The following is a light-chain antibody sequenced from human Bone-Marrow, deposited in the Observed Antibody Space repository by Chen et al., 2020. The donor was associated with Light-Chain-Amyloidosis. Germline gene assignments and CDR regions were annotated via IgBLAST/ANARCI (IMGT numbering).Light chain of an antibody. V-gene: IGLV6-57*04. J-gene: IGLJ3*02. CDR1: SGSIASNY. CDR2: EDN. CDR3: QSYDSSNHGV. Sequence: NFMLTQPHSVSESPGKTVTISCTRSSGSIASNYVQWYQQRPGSAPTTVIYEDNQRPSGVPDRFSGSIDSSSNSASLRISGLKTEDEADYYCQSYDSSNHGVFGGGTKLTVL.